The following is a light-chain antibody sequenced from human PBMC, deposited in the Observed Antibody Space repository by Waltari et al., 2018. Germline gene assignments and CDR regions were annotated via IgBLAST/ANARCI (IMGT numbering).Light chain of an antibody. Sequence: SYVATQSPSVPVAPGETARITCGGGNIGSKSVHWYQQRPGQAPVLVISYDSDRPAGIPERFSGSNSGNTATLTISWVEAEDEADYYCLVWHSTTDHHGVFGGGTKLTVL. J-gene: IGLJ2*01. CDR1: NIGSKS. CDR2: YDS. CDR3: LVWHSTTDHHGV. V-gene: IGLV3-21*04.